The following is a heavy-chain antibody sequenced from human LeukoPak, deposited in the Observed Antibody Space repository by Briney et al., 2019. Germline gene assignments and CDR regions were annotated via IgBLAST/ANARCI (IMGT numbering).Heavy chain of an antibody. J-gene: IGHJ4*02. CDR1: GFTFSSYA. D-gene: IGHD6-19*01. Sequence: GGSLRLSCAASGFTFSSYAMSWVRQAPGKGLEWVSAISGSGGSTYYADSVKGRFTISRDNSKNTLYLQMNSLRAEDAAVYFCAKHSSGWYYFDYWGQGTLVTVSS. V-gene: IGHV3-23*01. CDR3: AKHSSGWYYFDY. CDR2: ISGSGGST.